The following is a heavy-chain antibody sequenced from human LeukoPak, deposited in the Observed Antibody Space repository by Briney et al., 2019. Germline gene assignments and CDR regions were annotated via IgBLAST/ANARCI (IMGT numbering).Heavy chain of an antibody. D-gene: IGHD3-22*01. J-gene: IGHJ4*02. Sequence: PGGSLRLSCAASGFSFSVYSMNWVRQAPGKGLEWVSVLYSDGSTYYADSVKGRFTISRDNSKNTLYLQMNNLRAEDTAVYYCAKAAYDSNGFTANHDYWGQGTLVTVSS. CDR2: LYSDGST. CDR3: AKAAYDSNGFTANHDY. V-gene: IGHV3-53*01. CDR1: GFSFSVYS.